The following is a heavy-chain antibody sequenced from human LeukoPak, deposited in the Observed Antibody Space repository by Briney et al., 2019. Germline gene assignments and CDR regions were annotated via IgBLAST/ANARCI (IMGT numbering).Heavy chain of an antibody. J-gene: IGHJ6*02. CDR2: INPNSGGT. CDR1: GYTFTGYY. V-gene: IGHV1-2*04. Sequence: ASVKVSCKASGYTFTGYYMHWVRQAPGQGLEWMGWINPNSGGTNYAQKFQGWVTMTRDTSISTAYMELSRLRSDDTAVYYCARGGSDLPNYYYYGMDVWGQGTTVTVSS. CDR3: ARGGSDLPNYYYYGMDV. D-gene: IGHD6-25*01.